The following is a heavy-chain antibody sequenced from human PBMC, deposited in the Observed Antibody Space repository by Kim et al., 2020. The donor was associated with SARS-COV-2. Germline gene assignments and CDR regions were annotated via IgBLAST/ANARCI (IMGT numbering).Heavy chain of an antibody. CDR3: ASEEGG. V-gene: IGHV5-10-1*01. CDR1: GDYFTSFF. CDR2: INPSDSYT. Sequence: GESLKISCKGFGDYFTSFFIYWVRQMPGKGLEWMGRINPSDSYTNYSPSFQGHVTISADKSIRTAYLQWSSLQASDTAMYYCASEEGGWGQGTLVTVSS. D-gene: IGHD3-16*01. J-gene: IGHJ4*02.